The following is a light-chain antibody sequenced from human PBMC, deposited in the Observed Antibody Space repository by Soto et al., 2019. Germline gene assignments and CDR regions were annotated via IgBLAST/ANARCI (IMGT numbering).Light chain of an antibody. CDR3: QQRTNSEIT. J-gene: IGKJ3*01. V-gene: IGKV3-11*01. CDR1: QSVSRF. CDR2: DSS. Sequence: EVVLTQSPPTLSLSPGERATLSCRASQSVSRFLAWYQQKPGQAPRLLIYDSSNRATGIPARFSGSGSGTDFTLTISSLEPEDVAVYYCQQRTNSEITFGPGTKVDIK.